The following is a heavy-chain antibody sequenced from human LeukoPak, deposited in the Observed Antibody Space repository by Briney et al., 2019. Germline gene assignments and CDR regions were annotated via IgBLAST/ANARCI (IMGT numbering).Heavy chain of an antibody. J-gene: IGHJ5*02. CDR2: IHTNGGT. Sequence: ASETLSLTCTVSGGSITSYYWRWIRQPAGKGLEWIRHIHTNGGTNYNPSLSSRVTLSVDTSKNQLSLKLTSVTAADTALYYCARELAVAGTVTHRFDPWGQGTLVTVSS. CDR1: GGSITSYY. V-gene: IGHV4-4*07. D-gene: IGHD6-19*01. CDR3: ARELAVAGTVTHRFDP.